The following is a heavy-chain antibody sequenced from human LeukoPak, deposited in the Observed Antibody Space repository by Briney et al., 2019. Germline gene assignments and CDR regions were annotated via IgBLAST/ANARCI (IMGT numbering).Heavy chain of an antibody. D-gene: IGHD6-13*01. CDR3: AKLPAAAALGTGPNWFDP. CDR2: ISFDGNYK. Sequence: PGGSLRLSCAASGFTFTNYGIHWVRQAPGKGLEWVAIISFDGNYKDYADSVKGRFTISRDNSKNTLYLQMNSLRAEDTAVYYCAKLPAAAALGTGPNWFDPWGQGTLVTVSS. J-gene: IGHJ5*02. CDR1: GFTFTNYG. V-gene: IGHV3-30*18.